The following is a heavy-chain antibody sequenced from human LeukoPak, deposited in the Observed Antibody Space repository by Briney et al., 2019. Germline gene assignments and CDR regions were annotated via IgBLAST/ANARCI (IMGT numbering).Heavy chain of an antibody. Sequence: PGGSLRLSCAASGFTFSSYSMNWVRQAPGKGLEWVSSISSNSNYIYYADSVKGRFTISRDNAKNSLYLQMNSLRAEDTAVYYCARDRWDSGSGYPDYWGQGTLVTVSS. CDR1: GFTFSSYS. D-gene: IGHD3-22*01. CDR3: ARDRWDSGSGYPDY. CDR2: ISSNSNYI. V-gene: IGHV3-21*01. J-gene: IGHJ4*02.